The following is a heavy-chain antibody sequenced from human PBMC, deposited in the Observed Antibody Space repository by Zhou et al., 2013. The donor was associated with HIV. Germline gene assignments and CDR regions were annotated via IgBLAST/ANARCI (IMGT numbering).Heavy chain of an antibody. D-gene: IGHD3-9*01. Sequence: QVQLVQSGAEVKKPGASVRVSCKASGYTFTNYGLNWVRQAPGQGLEWMGWISAINGNTKYAQKVQGRVTMTTDTSTSTAYMELRSLRSEDTAVYYCGRVVFDRSDYWGQGTWSPSPQ. J-gene: IGHJ4*02. V-gene: IGHV1-18*01. CDR2: ISAINGNT. CDR1: GYTFTNYG. CDR3: GRVVFDRSDY.